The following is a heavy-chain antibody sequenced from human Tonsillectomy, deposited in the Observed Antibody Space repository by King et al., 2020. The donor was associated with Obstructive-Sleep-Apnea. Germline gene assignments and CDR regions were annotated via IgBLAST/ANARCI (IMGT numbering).Heavy chain of an antibody. CDR3: TRSNMDIVATGFDY. J-gene: IGHJ4*02. D-gene: IGHD5-12*01. CDR1: GFTFGDYA. CDR2: IRSKAYGGTT. V-gene: IGHV3-49*03. Sequence: VQLVQSGGGLVQPGRSLRLSCTASGFTFGDYAMSWFRQAPGKGLEWVGFIRSKAYGGTTEYAASVKGRFTISRDDSKSMAYLQMNSLKTEDTAVYYCTRSNMDIVATGFDYWGQGTLVTVSS.